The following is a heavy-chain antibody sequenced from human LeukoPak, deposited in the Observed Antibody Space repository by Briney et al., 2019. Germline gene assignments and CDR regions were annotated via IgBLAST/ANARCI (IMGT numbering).Heavy chain of an antibody. V-gene: IGHV4-34*01. D-gene: IGHD6-13*01. CDR1: GGSFSGYY. J-gene: IGHJ6*02. Sequence: SETLSLTCAVYGGSFSGYYWSWIRQPPGKGLEWIGEINHSGSTNYNPSLKSRVTISVDTSKNQFSLKLSSVTAADTAVYYCARIQQLAHYYYYYYGMDVWGQGTTVTVSS. CDR2: INHSGST. CDR3: ARIQQLAHYYYYYYGMDV.